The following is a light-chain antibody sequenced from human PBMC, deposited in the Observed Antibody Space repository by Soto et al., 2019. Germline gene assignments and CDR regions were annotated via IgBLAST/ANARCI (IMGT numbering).Light chain of an antibody. V-gene: IGKV3-15*01. CDR3: QQYNQWPGT. CDR1: QSIGSN. Sequence: EMVLTQSPDTLSVSPGESATLSCRASQSIGSNLAWYQQKPGQSPRLLIYGASSRATGVPVRFSGSGSGVGFTLTIGGLQSEDFAVYHCQQYNQWPGTFGQGTKVDIK. J-gene: IGKJ1*01. CDR2: GAS.